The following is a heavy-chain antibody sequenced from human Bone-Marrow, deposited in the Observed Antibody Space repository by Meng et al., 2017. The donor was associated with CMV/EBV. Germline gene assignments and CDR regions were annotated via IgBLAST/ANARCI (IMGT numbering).Heavy chain of an antibody. CDR2: IYYSGST. Sequence: SEILSLTCTVSGGSISSGGYYWSWIRQHPGKGLEWIGYIYYSGSTYYNPSLKSRVTISVDTSKNQFSLKLSSVTAADTAVYYCARATYSSGRFDYWGQGTLVTVSS. CDR3: ARATYSSGRFDY. D-gene: IGHD6-19*01. J-gene: IGHJ4*02. CDR1: GGSISSGGYY. V-gene: IGHV4-31*03.